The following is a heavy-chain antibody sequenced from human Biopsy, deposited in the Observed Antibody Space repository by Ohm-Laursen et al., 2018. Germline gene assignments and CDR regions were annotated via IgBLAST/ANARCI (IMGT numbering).Heavy chain of an antibody. CDR2: NIPFLGTG. J-gene: IGHJ1*01. CDR3: ATKLTGYFHH. Sequence: GASVKVSCKPPGGTFSNYGVNWVRQAPGHGLEWLGGNIPFLGTGNYAQKFQDRVTVAADTSTSTATMELRSLRSDDTAVYYCATKLTGYFHHWGQGTLVSVSS. D-gene: IGHD3-9*01. CDR1: GGTFSNYG. V-gene: IGHV1-69*06.